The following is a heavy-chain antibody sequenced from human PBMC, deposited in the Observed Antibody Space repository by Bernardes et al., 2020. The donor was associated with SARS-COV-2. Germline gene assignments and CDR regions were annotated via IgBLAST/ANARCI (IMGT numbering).Heavy chain of an antibody. CDR3: AKDFTEQQLGFDY. CDR1: GFSFSSYS. V-gene: IGHV3-48*04. D-gene: IGHD6-13*01. Sequence: GGSLRLSCAATGFSFSSYSMNWVRQAPGKGLEWVSYISTGSTPIYYADSVRGRFTISRDNSKSSLYLQMNSLRTEDSAWYYCAKDFTEQQLGFDYWGRGTLVTVSS. CDR2: ISTGSTPI. J-gene: IGHJ4*02.